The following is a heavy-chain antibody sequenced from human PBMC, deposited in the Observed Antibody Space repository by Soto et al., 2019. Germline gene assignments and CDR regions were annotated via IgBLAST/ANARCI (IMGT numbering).Heavy chain of an antibody. CDR3: ARSVGAALSDY. Sequence: QVQLVQSGAEVKKPGASVKVSSEASGYTFTSYAIHWVRQAPGQRLEWMGWINVGNGNTKYSQKFQGRVTITRDTSASTAYMELSSLRSEDTAVYYCARSVGAALSDYWGQGTLVTVSS. D-gene: IGHD1-26*01. J-gene: IGHJ4*02. V-gene: IGHV1-3*01. CDR1: GYTFTSYA. CDR2: INVGNGNT.